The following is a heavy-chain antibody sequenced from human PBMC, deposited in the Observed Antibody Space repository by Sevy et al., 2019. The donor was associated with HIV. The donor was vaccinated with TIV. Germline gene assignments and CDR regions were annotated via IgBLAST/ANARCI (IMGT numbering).Heavy chain of an antibody. J-gene: IGHJ4*02. CDR2: INEDGSRL. V-gene: IGHV3-7*01. CDR3: ARDRAYSAVDY. CDR1: GFTFSDSW. Sequence: GGCLRLSCVASGFTFSDSWMIWVRQAPGKGLERIAFINEDGSRLGYVDSVRGRFTISRENIKNSLYLQMNNLRAEDTALYFCARDRAYSAVDYWGQGTLVTVSS. D-gene: IGHD5-18*01.